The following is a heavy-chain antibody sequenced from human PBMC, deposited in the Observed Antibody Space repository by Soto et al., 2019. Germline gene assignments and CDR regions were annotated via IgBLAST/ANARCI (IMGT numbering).Heavy chain of an antibody. D-gene: IGHD2-15*01. CDR2: ISAYNGNT. CDR1: GYTFTSYG. CDR3: ARDRRTYCSGGSCYSGGMDV. Sequence: ASVKVSCKASGYTFTSYGISWVRQAPGQGLEWMGWISAYNGNTNYAQKLQGRVTMTTDTSTSTAYMELRSLRSDDTAVYYCARDRRTYCSGGSCYSGGMDVWGQGTTVTVS. J-gene: IGHJ6*02. V-gene: IGHV1-18*01.